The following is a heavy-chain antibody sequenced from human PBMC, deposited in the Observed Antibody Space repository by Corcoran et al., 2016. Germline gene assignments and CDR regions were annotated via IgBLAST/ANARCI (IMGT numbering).Heavy chain of an antibody. V-gene: IGHV4-39*01. Sequence: QLRLHESGPGLVKPSETLSLTCTVSGASIRSGLYYWAWIRQPPGKGLEWIGSVYYSGTAYYNPSLRGRVTVSVDKSNNQFSLTLNSVTAADTAVFYCARSSYSYDSWFDPWGQGTLVTVSS. CDR1: GASIRSGLYY. CDR3: ARSSYSYDSWFDP. CDR2: VYYSGTA. J-gene: IGHJ5*02. D-gene: IGHD2-15*01.